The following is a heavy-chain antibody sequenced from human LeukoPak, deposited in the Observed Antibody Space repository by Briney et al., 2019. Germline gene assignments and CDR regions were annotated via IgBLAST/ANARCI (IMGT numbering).Heavy chain of an antibody. J-gene: IGHJ4*01. CDR1: GYTFSNYG. Sequence: ASVKVSCKTSGYTFSNYGISWVRQAPGQGLEWMGWITAYNGNRLYALRFQGRITLTTDTSTSTSYMELRSLEYDDTATYYCARDNDKVVDHWGQGTLVTVSS. CDR2: ITAYNGNR. V-gene: IGHV1-18*01. CDR3: ARDNDKVVDH. D-gene: IGHD1-1*01.